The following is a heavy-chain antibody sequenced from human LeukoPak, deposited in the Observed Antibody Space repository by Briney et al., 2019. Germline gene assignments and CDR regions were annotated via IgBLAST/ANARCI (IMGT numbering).Heavy chain of an antibody. CDR2: INPNSGGT. CDR3: ARDYYDSSGYYYFDY. J-gene: IGHJ4*02. V-gene: IGHV1-2*02. D-gene: IGHD3-22*01. CDR1: GYTFTVHY. Sequence: ASVKVSCKASGYTFTVHYMHWVRQAPGQGLEWMGWINPNSGGTKYAQKFQGRVTMTRDTSISTAYMELSRLRSDDTAVYYCARDYYDSSGYYYFDYWGQGTLVTVSS.